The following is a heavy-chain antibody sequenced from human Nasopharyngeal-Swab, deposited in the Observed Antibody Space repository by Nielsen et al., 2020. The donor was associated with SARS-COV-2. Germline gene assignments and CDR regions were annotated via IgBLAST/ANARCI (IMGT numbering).Heavy chain of an antibody. V-gene: IGHV3-53*01. Sequence: GGSVRRSCADAGFTVSSTYMSWVRQAPGKGLEWVSVTEIGGTTHYADSVKGRFSISRDSSTNTLYLQMNNVRAEDTAVYYCARDLGGGCCTTTNCPGSWGQGTLVTVSS. CDR2: TEIGGTT. CDR1: GFTVSSTY. D-gene: IGHD2-2*01. J-gene: IGHJ1*01. CDR3: ARDLGGGCCTTTNCPGS.